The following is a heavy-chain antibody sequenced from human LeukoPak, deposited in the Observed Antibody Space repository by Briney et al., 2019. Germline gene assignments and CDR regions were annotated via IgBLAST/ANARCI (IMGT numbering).Heavy chain of an antibody. D-gene: IGHD3-22*01. J-gene: IGHJ6*02. CDR3: ARAGGMIVVTNAYYYGMDV. V-gene: IGHV1-8*01. CDR1: GYTFTSYD. Sequence: GASVKVSCKASGYTFTSYDINWVRQATGQGLEWTGWMNPNSGNTGYAQKFQGRVTMTRNTSISTAYMELSSLRSEDTAVYYYARAGGMIVVTNAYYYGMDVWGQGTTVTVSS. CDR2: MNPNSGNT.